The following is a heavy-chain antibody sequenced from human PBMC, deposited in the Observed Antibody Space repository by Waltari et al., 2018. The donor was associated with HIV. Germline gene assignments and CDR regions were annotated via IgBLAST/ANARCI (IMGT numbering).Heavy chain of an antibody. CDR1: GGSTSNYY. Sequence: QVQLQESGPGLVKPSETLSLTCPVSGGSTSNYYWSWIRQPPGKGLEWIGYMYYSGSTNYNPSLKSRVTISVDTSKNQFSLKLSSVTAVDTAVYYCARGIYGDISGDMDVWGQGTTVTVSS. CDR3: ARGIYGDISGDMDV. CDR2: MYYSGST. V-gene: IGHV4-59*01. D-gene: IGHD3-3*01. J-gene: IGHJ6*02.